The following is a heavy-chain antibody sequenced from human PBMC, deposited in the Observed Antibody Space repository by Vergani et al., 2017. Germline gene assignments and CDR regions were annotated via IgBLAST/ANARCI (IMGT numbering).Heavy chain of an antibody. CDR2: IYSTGST. CDR3: ARMGGYDEGDAFRIGYFDA. D-gene: IGHD3-22*01. V-gene: IGHV4-31*03. J-gene: IGHJ4*02. Sequence: QVQLQESGPGLVKPSQTLSLPCSVSGDSISSGVYYWNWIRQPPGKGLEWIGYIYSTGSTHHNPSLRRRINMSVDTSKNQFSLKLNSVTAAATAMYYCARMGGYDEGDAFRIGYFDAWGQGILVTVSS. CDR1: GDSISSGVYY.